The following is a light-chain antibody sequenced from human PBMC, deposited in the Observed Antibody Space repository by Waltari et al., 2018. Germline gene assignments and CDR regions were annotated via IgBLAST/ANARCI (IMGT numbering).Light chain of an antibody. V-gene: IGLV1-44*01. Sequence: QSVLTQPPSASGTPGQRVTISCSGSSSNIGSNTVTWSQQLPGTAPKLLIYSNNQRPSGVPDRCAGSKSGPSASLAISGLQSEDEADYYCAAWDDSLNGVVFGGGTKLTVL. CDR1: SSNIGSNT. J-gene: IGLJ2*01. CDR3: AAWDDSLNGVV. CDR2: SNN.